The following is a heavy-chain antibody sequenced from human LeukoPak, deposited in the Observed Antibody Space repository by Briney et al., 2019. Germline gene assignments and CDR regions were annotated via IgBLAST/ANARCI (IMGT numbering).Heavy chain of an antibody. J-gene: IGHJ4*02. V-gene: IGHV3-74*01. CDR1: GFTLSRYW. CDR3: ARAEGVVPAATPDY. D-gene: IGHD2-2*01. Sequence: GGSLRLSCAASGFTLSRYWMHWVRQAPGKGVVWVSRLNSDGSSTSYADSVKGRFPISRDNAKNTLYLQMNSLRAEDTAVYYCARAEGVVPAATPDYWGQGTLVTVSP. CDR2: LNSDGSST.